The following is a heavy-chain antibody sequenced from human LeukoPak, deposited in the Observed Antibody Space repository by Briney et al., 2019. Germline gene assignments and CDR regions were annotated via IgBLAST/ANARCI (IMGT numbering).Heavy chain of an antibody. CDR1: GFTFDDYA. Sequence: GGSLRLSCAASGFTFDDYATHWVRQAPGKGLEWVSGISWNSGSIGYADSVKGRFTISRDNAKNSLYLQMNSLRAEDTALYYCAKDAEASSWWTPTFDYWGQGTLVTVSS. CDR3: AKDAEASSWWTPTFDY. V-gene: IGHV3-9*01. CDR2: ISWNSGSI. D-gene: IGHD6-13*01. J-gene: IGHJ4*02.